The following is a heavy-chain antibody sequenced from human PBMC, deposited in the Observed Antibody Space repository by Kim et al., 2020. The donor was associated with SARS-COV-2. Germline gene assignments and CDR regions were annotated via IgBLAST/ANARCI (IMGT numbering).Heavy chain of an antibody. CDR1: GYTFTSYS. Sequence: ASVKVSCKPSGYTFTSYSMNWVRQAPGQGLEWMGWINTNTGDATYAQGFTGRFVFSLDTSASTAYLQISSLKADDTAVYYCARDLRGSGTTYLDWFDPWGQGTLVTVSS. V-gene: IGHV7-4-1*02. J-gene: IGHJ5*02. CDR2: INTNTGDA. CDR3: ARDLRGSGTTYLDWFDP. D-gene: IGHD3-10*01.